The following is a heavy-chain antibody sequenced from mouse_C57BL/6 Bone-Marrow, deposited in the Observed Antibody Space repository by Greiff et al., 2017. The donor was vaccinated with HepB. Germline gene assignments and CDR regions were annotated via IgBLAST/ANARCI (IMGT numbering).Heavy chain of an antibody. CDR2: IYPRSGNT. D-gene: IGHD1-1*01. CDR3: ARESITTVVGYAMDY. Sequence: QVQLKQSGAELARPGASVKLSCKASGYTFTSYGISWVKQRTGQGLEWIGEIYPRSGNTYYNEKFKGKATLTADKSSSTAYMELRSLTSEDSAVYFCARESITTVVGYAMDYWGQGTSVTVSS. V-gene: IGHV1-81*01. CDR1: GYTFTSYG. J-gene: IGHJ4*01.